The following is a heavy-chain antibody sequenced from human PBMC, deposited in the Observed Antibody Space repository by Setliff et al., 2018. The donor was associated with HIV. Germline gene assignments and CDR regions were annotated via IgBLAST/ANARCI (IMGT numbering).Heavy chain of an antibody. CDR3: ARDNLYYNLYDGSPVYGMDV. D-gene: IGHD3-3*01. J-gene: IGHJ6*02. CDR2: ISIGSGGAI. CDR1: GFTFRNYK. Sequence: GGSLRLSCAASGFTFRNYKFNWVRQAPGRGLEWVSSISIGSGGAIDYADSVQGRFTISRDNSKNSLYLQMNSLRVEDTGVYYCARDNLYYNLYDGSPVYGMDVWGQGTTVTVSS. V-gene: IGHV3-21*01.